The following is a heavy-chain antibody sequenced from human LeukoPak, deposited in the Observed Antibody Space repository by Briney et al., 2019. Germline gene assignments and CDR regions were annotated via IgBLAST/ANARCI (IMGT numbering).Heavy chain of an antibody. Sequence: GGSLRLSCAASGFTFSSYAMSWARQAPGKGLEWVSAISGSGGSTYYADSVKGRFTISRDNSKNTLYLQMNSLRAEDTAVYYCAKAISKYGSGSWFDYWGQGTLVTVSS. J-gene: IGHJ4*02. CDR3: AKAISKYGSGSWFDY. CDR2: ISGSGGST. CDR1: GFTFSSYA. D-gene: IGHD3-10*01. V-gene: IGHV3-23*01.